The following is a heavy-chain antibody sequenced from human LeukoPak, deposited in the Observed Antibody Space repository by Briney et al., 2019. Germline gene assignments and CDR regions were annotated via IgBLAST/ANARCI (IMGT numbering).Heavy chain of an antibody. CDR2: INWNGGST. J-gene: IGHJ4*02. CDR1: GFTFDDYG. CDR3: ARDRGYSYASDY. D-gene: IGHD5-18*01. Sequence: PGGSLRLSCAASGFTFDDYGMSWVRQAPGKGLEWVPGINWNGGSTGYADSVKGRFTISRDNAKNSLYLQMNSLRAEDTALYYCARDRGYSYASDYWGQGTLVTVSS. V-gene: IGHV3-20*04.